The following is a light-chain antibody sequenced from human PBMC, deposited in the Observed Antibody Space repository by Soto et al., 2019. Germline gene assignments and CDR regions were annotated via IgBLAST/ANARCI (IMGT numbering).Light chain of an antibody. J-gene: IGKJ5*01. Sequence: DIQLTQSPSSLSASVGDRVTITCRASQSISTSLNWYQQKPGKAPNLLIFTSSNLESGVPSRFSGSGSGTDFTLSINNLQPDDFATYYCQQYNRLITFGQGTRLEIK. CDR2: TSS. CDR1: QSISTS. V-gene: IGKV1-39*01. CDR3: QQYNRLIT.